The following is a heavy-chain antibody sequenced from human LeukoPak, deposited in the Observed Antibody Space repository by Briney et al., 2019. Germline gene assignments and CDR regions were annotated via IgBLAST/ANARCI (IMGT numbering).Heavy chain of an antibody. V-gene: IGHV4-39*07. J-gene: IGHJ5*02. CDR3: ASYYGSGSYNWFDP. D-gene: IGHD3-10*01. CDR2: IDHIGTT. CDR1: GVSISSSYIY. Sequence: SETLSLTCAVSGVSISSSYIYWGWIRQPPGKGLEWIGRIDHIGTTYYNPSLKSRVIVSIDTSKTQFSLKLSSVTAADTAVYYCASYYGSGSYNWFDPWGQGTLVTVSS.